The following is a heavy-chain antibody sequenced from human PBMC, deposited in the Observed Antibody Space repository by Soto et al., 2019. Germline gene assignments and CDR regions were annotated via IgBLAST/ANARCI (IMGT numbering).Heavy chain of an antibody. D-gene: IGHD4-17*01. CDR1: GGSISSSNW. CDR3: ARGADDGDYVDYWYFDL. J-gene: IGHJ2*01. Sequence: SETLSLTCAVSGGSISSSNWWSWVRQPPGKGLEWIGEIYHSGSTNYNPSLKSRVTISVDKSKNQFSLKLSSVTAADTAVYYCARGADDGDYVDYWYFDLWGRGTLVTVSS. V-gene: IGHV4-4*02. CDR2: IYHSGST.